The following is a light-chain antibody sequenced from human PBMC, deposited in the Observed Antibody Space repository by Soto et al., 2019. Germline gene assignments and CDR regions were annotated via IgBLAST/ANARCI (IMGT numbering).Light chain of an antibody. CDR1: QSLLYNNTYNY. CDR3: MQALQSLT. CDR2: FGS. Sequence: VMTQSPLTLPVTPGEPASISCRSSQSLLYNNTYNYLDWYVQKPGQSPQPLIYFGSNRAPGVPDRFSGSGSGTDFTLKINRVEAEDVGTYYCMQALQSLTFGQGTRLEIQ. V-gene: IGKV2-28*01. J-gene: IGKJ5*01.